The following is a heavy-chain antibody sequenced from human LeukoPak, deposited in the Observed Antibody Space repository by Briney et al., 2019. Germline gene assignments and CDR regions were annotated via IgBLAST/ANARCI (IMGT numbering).Heavy chain of an antibody. CDR2: INHSGST. CDR1: GGSFSGYY. D-gene: IGHD6-6*01. J-gene: IGHJ4*02. Sequence: SETLSLTCAVYGGSFSGYYWSWIRQPPGKGLEWIGEINHSGSTNYNPSLKSRVTISVDTSKNQFSLKLSSVTAADTAVYYCARVSSSSRPNFDYWGQGTLVTVSS. CDR3: ARVSSSSRPNFDY. V-gene: IGHV4-34*01.